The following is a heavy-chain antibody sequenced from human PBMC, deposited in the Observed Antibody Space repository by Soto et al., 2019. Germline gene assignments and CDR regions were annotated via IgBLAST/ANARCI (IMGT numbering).Heavy chain of an antibody. CDR1: GFTFSTYT. Sequence: PGGSLRLSCAASGFTFSTYTMSWVRQAPGKGPEWVSDIWSSGGTTYYADSVKGRFTISRDNSKDTLYLQMNSLRAEDTAIYYCAKALHKSAYDYWGQGTLVTVSS. CDR2: IWSSGGTT. CDR3: AKALHKSAYDY. V-gene: IGHV3-23*01. J-gene: IGHJ4*02.